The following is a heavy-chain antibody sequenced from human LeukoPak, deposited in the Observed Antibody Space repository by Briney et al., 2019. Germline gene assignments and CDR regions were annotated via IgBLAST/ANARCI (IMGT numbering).Heavy chain of an antibody. Sequence: PGGSLRLSCAAAGFTFSSYAMSWVRQAPGKGLEWVSAISASGGSTYYADSVKGRFTISRDNSKNTQYLQMNSLRAEDTAVYYCAKASTAMVHFDYWGQGTLVTVSS. V-gene: IGHV3-23*01. J-gene: IGHJ4*02. CDR3: AKASTAMVHFDY. D-gene: IGHD5-18*01. CDR2: ISASGGST. CDR1: GFTFSSYA.